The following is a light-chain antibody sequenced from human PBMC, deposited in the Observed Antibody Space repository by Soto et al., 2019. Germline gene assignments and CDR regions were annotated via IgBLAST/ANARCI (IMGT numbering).Light chain of an antibody. Sequence: IQMTQSPSSLSASVGDRVSVTCRASQAIRDDLGWYQKKPGKAPKLLIFAASRLERGVPSRFSGSGSGTEFTLTISSLQPDDFATYYCQQYNSYSLFGQGTKVDI. J-gene: IGKJ1*01. CDR2: AAS. CDR3: QQYNSYSL. V-gene: IGKV1-17*01. CDR1: QAIRDD.